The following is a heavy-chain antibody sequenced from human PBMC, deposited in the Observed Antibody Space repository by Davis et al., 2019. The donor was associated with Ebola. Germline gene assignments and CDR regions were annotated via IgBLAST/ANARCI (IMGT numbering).Heavy chain of an antibody. Sequence: GESLKISCAASGFTFSSYWMHWVRQAPGKGLVWVSRINSDGSSTSYADSVKGRFTISRDNAKNSLYLQMNSLRAEDTAVYYCARFLMAKRLYYGMDVWGQGTTVTVSS. CDR1: GFTFSSYW. V-gene: IGHV3-74*01. D-gene: IGHD5-24*01. J-gene: IGHJ6*02. CDR3: ARFLMAKRLYYGMDV. CDR2: INSDGSST.